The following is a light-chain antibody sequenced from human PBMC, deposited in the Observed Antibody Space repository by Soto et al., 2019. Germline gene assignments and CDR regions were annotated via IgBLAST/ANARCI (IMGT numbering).Light chain of an antibody. CDR2: GTS. V-gene: IGKV3-20*01. J-gene: IGKJ3*01. Sequence: EIVLTQSPGTLSLSPGERATLSCRARQSVSSKYLAWYQQKPGQAPRVLIYGTSIRASGVPERFSGGGSGTDFTLTITRLEPEDFAVYYCQQYGSSLFTFGPGTKVDIK. CDR1: QSVSSKY. CDR3: QQYGSSLFT.